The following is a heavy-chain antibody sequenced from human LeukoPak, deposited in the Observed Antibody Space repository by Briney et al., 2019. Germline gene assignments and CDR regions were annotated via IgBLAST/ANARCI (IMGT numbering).Heavy chain of an antibody. CDR3: APRDYYYYYGMDV. Sequence: SETLSLTCAVYGGSFSGYYWSWIRQPPRKGLEWIGEINHSGSTNYNPSLKSRVTISVDTSKNQFSLKLSSVTAADTAVYYCAPRDYYYYYGMDVWGQGTTVTVS. CDR1: GGSFSGYY. CDR2: INHSGST. J-gene: IGHJ6*02. V-gene: IGHV4-34*01.